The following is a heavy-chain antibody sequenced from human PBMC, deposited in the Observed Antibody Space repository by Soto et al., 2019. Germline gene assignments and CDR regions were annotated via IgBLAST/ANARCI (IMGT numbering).Heavy chain of an antibody. CDR1: GYTFTSYD. Sequence: QVQLVQSGAEVKKPGASVKVSCKASGYTFTSYDINWVRQATGQGLEWMGWMNANSGNTGYAQKFQGRVTMTRYTSRITAYKELSSLRAEDPAVYYCARQKVDASDYWGQGTLVTVSS. V-gene: IGHV1-8*01. CDR3: ARQKVDASDY. J-gene: IGHJ4*02. CDR2: MNANSGNT. D-gene: IGHD2-15*01.